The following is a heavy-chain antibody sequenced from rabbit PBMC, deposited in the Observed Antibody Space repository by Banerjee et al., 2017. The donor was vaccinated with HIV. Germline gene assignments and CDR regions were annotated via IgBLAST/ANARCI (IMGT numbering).Heavy chain of an antibody. D-gene: IGHD6-1*01. J-gene: IGHJ4*01. V-gene: IGHV1S45*01. CDR2: INVVTGKA. CDR3: ARGGFTYGVGFYPYPTGNFNF. Sequence: QEQLVESGGGLVKPGASLTLTCEASGFPFSEKAVMCWVRQAPGKGLTWIACINVVTGKAVYASWAKGRFTFSRTSSTTVTLQMTSLTAADTATYFCARGGFTYGVGFYPYPTGNFNFWGQGTLVTVS. CDR1: GFPFSEKAV.